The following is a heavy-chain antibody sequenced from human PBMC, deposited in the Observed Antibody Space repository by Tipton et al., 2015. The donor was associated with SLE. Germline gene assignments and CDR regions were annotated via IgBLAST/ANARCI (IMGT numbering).Heavy chain of an antibody. CDR2: VYYSGST. D-gene: IGHD1-26*01. CDR1: GDSISSGGYY. Sequence: TLSLTCSVSGDSISSGGYYWTWIRQPPGKGLEWIGDVYYSGSTKYNPSLKSRGTISEDTPKKQVSLKLSSATAADTAVYYCARDQVGVGDFDYWGQGTLVTVSS. V-gene: IGHV4-61*08. CDR3: ARDQVGVGDFDY. J-gene: IGHJ4*02.